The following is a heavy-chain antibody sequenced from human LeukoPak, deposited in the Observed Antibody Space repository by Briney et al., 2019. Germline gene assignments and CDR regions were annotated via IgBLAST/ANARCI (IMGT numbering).Heavy chain of an antibody. D-gene: IGHD3-3*01. J-gene: IGHJ4*02. CDR1: GFTFSSYS. Sequence: GGSLRLSCAASGFTFSSYSMNWVRQAPGKGLEWVSSISSSSSYIYYADSLKGRFTISGDNAKNSLYLQMSSLRAEDTAVYYCAITIFGVVQPIPYYWGQGTLVTVSS. CDR3: AITIFGVVQPIPYY. V-gene: IGHV3-21*01. CDR2: ISSSSSYI.